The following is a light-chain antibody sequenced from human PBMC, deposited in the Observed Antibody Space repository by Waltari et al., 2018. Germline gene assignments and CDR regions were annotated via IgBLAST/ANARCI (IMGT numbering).Light chain of an antibody. V-gene: IGLV2-14*01. CDR2: KVT. CDR1: SSDVGFYDF. Sequence: QSALTQPASVSGSPGQSITISCTGTSSDVGFYDFVSWFQQHPGKAPRVMIYKVTNRPSGVSNPFSGSKSANPASLTISGLQAEDEADYYCSSYTRRSYWVFGGGTQLTVL. CDR3: SSYTRRSYWV. J-gene: IGLJ3*02.